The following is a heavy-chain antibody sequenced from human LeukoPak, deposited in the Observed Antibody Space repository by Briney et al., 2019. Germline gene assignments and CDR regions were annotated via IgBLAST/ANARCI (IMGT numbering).Heavy chain of an antibody. CDR1: GFTFSDYY. V-gene: IGHV3-11*01. D-gene: IGHD4-23*01. CDR2: ISSSGSTI. J-gene: IGHJ3*02. CDR3: AREKSGGNSDAFDI. Sequence: GGSLRLSCAASGFTFSDYYMSRIRQAPGKGLEWVSYISSSGSTIYYADSVKGRFTISRDNAKNSLYLQMNSLRAEDTAVYYCAREKSGGNSDAFDIWGQGTMVTVSS.